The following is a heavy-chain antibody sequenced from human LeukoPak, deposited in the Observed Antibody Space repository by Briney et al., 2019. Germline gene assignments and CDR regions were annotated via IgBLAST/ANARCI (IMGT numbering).Heavy chain of an antibody. D-gene: IGHD2-15*01. CDR2: IYYSGST. CDR1: GGSISSYY. V-gene: IGHV4-59*01. J-gene: IGHJ3*02. Sequence: SETLSLTCTVSGGSISSYYWSWIRQPPGKGLEWIGYIYYSGSTTYNPSLKSRVTISVDTSKNQFSLKLSSVTAADTAVYYCARVSAAPKSLGYCSGGSCYEGAFDIWGQGTMVTVSS. CDR3: ARVSAAPKSLGYCSGGSCYEGAFDI.